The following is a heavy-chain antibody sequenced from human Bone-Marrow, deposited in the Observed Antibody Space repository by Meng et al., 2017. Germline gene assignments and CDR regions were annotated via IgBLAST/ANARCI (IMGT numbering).Heavy chain of an antibody. D-gene: IGHD4-23*01. V-gene: IGHV3-30*04. CDR1: GFTFSSYA. Sequence: GESLKISCAASGFTFSSYAMHWVRQAPGKGLEWVAVISYDGSNKYYADSVKGRFTISRDNSKNTLYLQMNSLRAEDTAVYYCASGGNSFGKGYFDYWGQGTLVTVSS. CDR3: ASGGNSFGKGYFDY. J-gene: IGHJ4*02. CDR2: ISYDGSNK.